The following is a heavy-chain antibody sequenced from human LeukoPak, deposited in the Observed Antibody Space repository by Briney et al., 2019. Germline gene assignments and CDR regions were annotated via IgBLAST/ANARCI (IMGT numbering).Heavy chain of an antibody. Sequence: TGGSLRLSCAASGFTFSSYAMSWVRQAPGKGVEWVSAISGSGGSTYYADSVKGRFTISRDNSKNTLYLQMNSLRAEDTAVYYCAKHGYSGWYLDYWGQGTLVTVSS. CDR3: AKHGYSGWYLDY. V-gene: IGHV3-23*01. CDR1: GFTFSSYA. J-gene: IGHJ4*02. CDR2: ISGSGGST. D-gene: IGHD6-19*01.